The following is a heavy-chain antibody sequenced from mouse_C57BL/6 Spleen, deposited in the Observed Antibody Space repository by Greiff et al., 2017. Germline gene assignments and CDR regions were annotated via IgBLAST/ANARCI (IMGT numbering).Heavy chain of an antibody. CDR3: AKNIGGYSNYWYFDV. J-gene: IGHJ1*03. D-gene: IGHD2-5*01. V-gene: IGHV1-47*01. Sequence: VQLQESGAELVKPGASVKMSCKASGYTFTTYPIEWMKQNHGKSLEWIGNFHPYNDDTKYNEKFKGKATLTVEKSSSTVYLELSRLTSDDSAVYYCAKNIGGYSNYWYFDVWGTGTTVTVSS. CDR1: GYTFTTYP. CDR2: FHPYNDDT.